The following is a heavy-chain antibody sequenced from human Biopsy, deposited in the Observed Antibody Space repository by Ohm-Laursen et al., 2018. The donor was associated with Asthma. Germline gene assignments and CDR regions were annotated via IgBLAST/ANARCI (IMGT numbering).Heavy chain of an antibody. CDR3: ARGETWGRPYYFDY. CDR2: IYSGGGT. CDR1: GFTVSSNG. J-gene: IGHJ4*02. V-gene: IGHV3-53*05. D-gene: IGHD7-27*01. Sequence: SLRLSCAATGFTVSSNGMSWVRQPPGKGLEWVSVIYSGGGTFYADSVKGRFTISRDNSKDTLYLQVNSLRGDDTAVYYCARGETWGRPYYFDYWGQGTLVTVSS.